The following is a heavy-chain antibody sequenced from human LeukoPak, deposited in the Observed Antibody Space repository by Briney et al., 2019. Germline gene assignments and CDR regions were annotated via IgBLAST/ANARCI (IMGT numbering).Heavy chain of an antibody. CDR1: GGSISRGDYC. V-gene: IGHV4-30-4*01. Sequence: SESLSLTCIVSGGSISRGDYCWSWIRQPPGKGLEGIAYMYYSGSTYYNPSLKSRVTMSADTSKNQLSLKLSSVTAADTAVYYCARPYYYDSRIDPWGQGILVTVSS. D-gene: IGHD3-22*01. CDR2: MYYSGST. CDR3: ARPYYYDSRIDP. J-gene: IGHJ5*02.